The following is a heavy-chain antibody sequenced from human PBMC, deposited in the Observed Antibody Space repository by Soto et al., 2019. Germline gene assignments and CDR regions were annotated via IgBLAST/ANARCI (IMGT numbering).Heavy chain of an antibody. CDR1: GGTFSSYR. V-gene: IGHV1-69*13. CDR3: ARSEQLAREFDY. D-gene: IGHD6-6*01. J-gene: IGHJ4*02. Sequence: GASVKVSCKASGGTFSSYRINWVRQAPGQGLEWVGGIVPIYRTADYAQKFQGRVTITADESTSTDYMELSSLRSEDTAVYYCARSEQLAREFDYWGQGNLVTVSS. CDR2: IVPIYRTA.